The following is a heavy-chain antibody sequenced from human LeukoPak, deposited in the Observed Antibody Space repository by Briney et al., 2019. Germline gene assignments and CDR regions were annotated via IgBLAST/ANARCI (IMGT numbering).Heavy chain of an antibody. D-gene: IGHD3-22*01. CDR3: ARGYYDSNGYSNTFDI. J-gene: IGHJ3*02. CDR1: GGSISTYY. V-gene: IGHV4-59*01. CDR2: IYYSGST. Sequence: PSETLSLTCTVSGGSISTYYWSWIRQPPGKGLEWIGYIYYSGSTNYNPSLKSRVSMSIDTSKSQLSLKLTSVTAADTAVYYCARGYYDSNGYSNTFDIWGQGTMVTVSS.